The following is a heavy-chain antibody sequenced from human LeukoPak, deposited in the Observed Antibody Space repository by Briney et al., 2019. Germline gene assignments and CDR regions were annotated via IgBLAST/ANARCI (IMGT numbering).Heavy chain of an antibody. V-gene: IGHV4-34*01. CDR1: GGSFSGYY. CDR2: INHSGST. D-gene: IGHD6-6*01. J-gene: IGHJ4*02. CDR3: ARGFPGYSNSRVFDY. Sequence: SETLSLTCAVYGGSFSGYYWSWIRQPPGKGLEWIGEINHSGSTNYNPSLKSRVTISVDTSKNQFSLKLSSVTAADTAVYYCARGFPGYSNSRVFDYWGQGTLVTVSS.